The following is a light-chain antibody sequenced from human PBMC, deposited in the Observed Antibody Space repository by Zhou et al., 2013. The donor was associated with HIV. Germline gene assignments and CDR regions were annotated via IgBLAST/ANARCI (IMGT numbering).Light chain of an antibody. V-gene: IGKV3-20*01. Sequence: EIVLTQSPGTLSLSPGERATLSCRASQSIISDYLIWYQQKPGLAPRLLIYGASSRATGIPDRFSGSGSGTDFTLTFTTLGPEDFAVYYCQQYANSPQTFGQGTKVEIK. CDR3: QQYANSPQT. CDR2: GAS. J-gene: IGKJ2*01. CDR1: QSIISDY.